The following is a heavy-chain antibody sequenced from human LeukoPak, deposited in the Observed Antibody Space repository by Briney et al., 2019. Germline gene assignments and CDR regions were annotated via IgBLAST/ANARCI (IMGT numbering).Heavy chain of an antibody. J-gene: IGHJ4*02. CDR1: GYTFTSYY. CDR3: ARRGGYCSSTSYYYDY. V-gene: IGHV1-46*01. CDR2: INPSGGST. D-gene: IGHD2-2*03. Sequence: EASVKVSCKASGYTFTSYYMHWVRQAPGQGLEWMGIINPSGGSTSYAQKFQGRVTMTRDTSTSTVYMELSSLRSEDTAVYYCARRGGYCSSTSYYYDYWGQGTLVTVSS.